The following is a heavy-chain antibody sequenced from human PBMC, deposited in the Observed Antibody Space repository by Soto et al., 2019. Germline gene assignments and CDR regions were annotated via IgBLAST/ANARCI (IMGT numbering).Heavy chain of an antibody. CDR3: ATCIWTSYYYYNIDV. CDR1: GGTFTDYA. Sequence: ASVKVSCKASGGTFTDYAISWVRQAPGQGLQWMGGIIPLFGTTNYAQSFQGRVTITADKFTNTAHMELSSLGSDDTAVYYCATCIWTSYYYYNIDVWGQGTTVTVSS. D-gene: IGHD3-3*01. J-gene: IGHJ6*02. V-gene: IGHV1-69*06. CDR2: IIPLFGTT.